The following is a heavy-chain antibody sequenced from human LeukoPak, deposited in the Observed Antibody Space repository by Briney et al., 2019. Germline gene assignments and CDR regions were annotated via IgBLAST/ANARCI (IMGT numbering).Heavy chain of an antibody. CDR1: GDTFIRYG. Sequence: ASVKVSCKASGDTFIRYGITWVRQAPGQGLEWMGWISTGNGNTNSGQKFQGRVTMTTDTSTGTAYMELRSLRSDDTAMYYCATANNWNYALGYWGQGTLVTVPS. V-gene: IGHV1-18*01. CDR3: ATANNWNYALGY. CDR2: ISTGNGNT. D-gene: IGHD1-7*01. J-gene: IGHJ4*02.